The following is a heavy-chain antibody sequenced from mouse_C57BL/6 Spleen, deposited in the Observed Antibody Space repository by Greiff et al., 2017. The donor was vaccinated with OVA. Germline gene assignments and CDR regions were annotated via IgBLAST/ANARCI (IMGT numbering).Heavy chain of an antibody. V-gene: IGHV1-26*01. CDR2: INPNNGGT. J-gene: IGHJ1*03. Sequence: EVQLQQSGPELVKPGASVKISCKASGYTFTDYYMNWVKQSHGKSLEWIGDINPNNGGTSYNQKFKGKATLTVDKSSSTAYMELRSLTSEDSAVYYCARRVTSDVWGTGTTVTVSS. D-gene: IGHD2-1*01. CDR3: ARRVTSDV. CDR1: GYTFTDYY.